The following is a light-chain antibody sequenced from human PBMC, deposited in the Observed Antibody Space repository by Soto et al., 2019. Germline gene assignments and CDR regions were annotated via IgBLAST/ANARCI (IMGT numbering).Light chain of an antibody. V-gene: IGKV3-15*01. CDR2: GAS. J-gene: IGKJ1*01. CDR1: QSVSSN. Sequence: EIVMTQSPATLSVSPGERATLSCRASQSVSSNLACYQQKPGQAPRLLIYGASTRATGIPARFSGSGSGTEFTLTISSLQSEDFAVYYCQQYNNWRTFGQGTKV. CDR3: QQYNNWRT.